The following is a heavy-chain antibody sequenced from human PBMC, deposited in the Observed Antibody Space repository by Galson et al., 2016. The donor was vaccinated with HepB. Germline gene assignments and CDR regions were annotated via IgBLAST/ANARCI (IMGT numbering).Heavy chain of an antibody. V-gene: IGHV3-21*01. CDR1: GFSFSSYS. Sequence: SLRLSCAASGFSFSSYSMNWVRQAPGKGLEWVSTISRTSSYKHYADSVKGRFTISRDNAKNSLFLQMNSLTVEDTAVYYCARDTKDFWPWSQGSLVAVSS. CDR2: ISRTSSYK. CDR3: ARDTKDFWP. D-gene: IGHD3-3*01. J-gene: IGHJ5*02.